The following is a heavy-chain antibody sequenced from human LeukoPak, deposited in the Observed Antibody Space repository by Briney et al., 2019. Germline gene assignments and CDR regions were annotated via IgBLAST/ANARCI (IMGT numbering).Heavy chain of an antibody. Sequence: ASVKVSCKVSGYTLTELSVHWVRQAPGKGLEWMGGFDPEDGETIYAQKFQGRVTMTEDTSTDTAYMELSSLRSEDTAVYYCATSSYDSIGFDPWGQGTLVTVSS. V-gene: IGHV1-24*01. CDR3: ATSSYDSIGFDP. CDR2: FDPEDGET. D-gene: IGHD3-22*01. J-gene: IGHJ5*02. CDR1: GYTLTELS.